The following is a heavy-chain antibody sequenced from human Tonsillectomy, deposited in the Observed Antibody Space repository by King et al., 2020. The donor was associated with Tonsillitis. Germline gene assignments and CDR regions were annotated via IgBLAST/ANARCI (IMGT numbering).Heavy chain of an antibody. CDR1: GFTFSDHY. CDR2: TRDKPNSYTT. CDR3: TRVSYDGSGYSFDY. Sequence: EVQLVESGGGLVQPGGSLRLSCAASGFTFSDHYMDWVRQAPGKGLEWVGRTRDKPNSYTTEYAASVKGRFTISRDDSKSSLYLQMNSLKTEDTAVYYCTRVSYDGSGYSFDYWGQGNLVTVSS. J-gene: IGHJ4*02. D-gene: IGHD3-22*01. V-gene: IGHV3-72*01.